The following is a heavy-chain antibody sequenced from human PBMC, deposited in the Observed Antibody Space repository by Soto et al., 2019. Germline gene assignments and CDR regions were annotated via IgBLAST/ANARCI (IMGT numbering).Heavy chain of an antibody. J-gene: IGHJ5*02. CDR1: GGSISGHY. Sequence: KPSETLSLTCTVSGGSISGHYWSWIRQPPGKGLQYIGYISYSGSTNYNPSPKSRVTISVDTSNNQFSLRLSSVTAADTAVYYCARDVGLQHDTGYYDFWSGKNNWFDPWGQGTLVTVSS. CDR2: ISYSGST. CDR3: ARDVGLQHDTGYYDFWSGKNNWFDP. D-gene: IGHD3-3*01. V-gene: IGHV4-59*11.